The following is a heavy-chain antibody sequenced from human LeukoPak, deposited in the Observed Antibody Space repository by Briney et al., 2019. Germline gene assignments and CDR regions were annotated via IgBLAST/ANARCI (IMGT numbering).Heavy chain of an antibody. CDR3: TTARLYYYDSSGYFPRWFDP. CDR2: IKSKTDGGTT. J-gene: IGHJ5*02. V-gene: IGHV3-15*01. CDR1: GNTFSNAW. D-gene: IGHD3-22*01. Sequence: GGSLRLSCAASGNTFSNAWMSWVRQAPGKGLEWVGRIKSKTDGGTTDYAGPVKGRFTISRDDSKNMLYLQMNSLKTEDTAVYYCTTARLYYYDSSGYFPRWFDPWGQGTLVTVSS.